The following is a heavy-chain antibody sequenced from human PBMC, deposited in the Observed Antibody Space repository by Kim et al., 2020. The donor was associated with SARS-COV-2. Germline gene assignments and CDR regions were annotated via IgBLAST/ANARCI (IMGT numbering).Heavy chain of an antibody. D-gene: IGHD6-13*01. V-gene: IGHV3-23*01. CDR2: ISGSGGST. CDR3: AKSDLAGSEHRGGMDV. CDR1: GFTFSSYA. Sequence: GGSLRLSCAASGFTFSSYAMSWVRQAPGKGLEWVSAISGSGGSTYYADSVKGRFTISRDNSKNTLYLQMNSLRAEDTSVYYCAKSDLAGSEHRGGMDVWGQGTTVTVSS. J-gene: IGHJ6*02.